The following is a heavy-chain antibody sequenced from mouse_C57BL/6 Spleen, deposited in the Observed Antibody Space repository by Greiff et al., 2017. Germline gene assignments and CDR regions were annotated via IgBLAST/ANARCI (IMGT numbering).Heavy chain of an antibody. CDR3: ARNGIYYYGSSYVDFDV. CDR1: GFSLTSYG. J-gene: IGHJ1*03. D-gene: IGHD1-1*01. V-gene: IGHV2-2*01. CDR2: IWSGGST. Sequence: QVQLKESGPGLVQPSQSLSITCTVSGFSLTSYGVHWVRQSPGKGLEWLGVIWSGGSTDYNAAFISRLSISKDNSKSQVFFKMNSLQADDTAIYYCARNGIYYYGSSYVDFDVWGTGTTVTVSS.